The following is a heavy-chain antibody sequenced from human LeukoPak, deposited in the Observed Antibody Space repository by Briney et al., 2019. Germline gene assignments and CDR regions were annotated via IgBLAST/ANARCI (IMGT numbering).Heavy chain of an antibody. CDR3: AAITRPPTSGYCSGGSCDAFDI. CDR2: IVVGSGNT. D-gene: IGHD2-15*01. V-gene: IGHV1-58*01. Sequence: SVTVSFKSSGFTFTNSALQWVRQARGQRLEGIGWIVVGSGNTNYAQKFQERLTITRDMSTSTAYMELSSLRSEDTAVYYCAAITRPPTSGYCSGGSCDAFDIWGQGTMVTVSS. CDR1: GFTFTNSA. J-gene: IGHJ3*02.